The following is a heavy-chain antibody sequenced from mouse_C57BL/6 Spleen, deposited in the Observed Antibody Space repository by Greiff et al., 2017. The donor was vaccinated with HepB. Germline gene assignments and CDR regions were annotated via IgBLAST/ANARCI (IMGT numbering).Heavy chain of an antibody. V-gene: IGHV1-54*01. J-gene: IGHJ4*01. D-gene: IGHD2-4*01. Sequence: VQLQQSGAELVRPGTSVKVSCKASGYAFTNYLIEWVKQRPGQGLEWIGVINPGSGGTNYNEKFKGKATLTADKSSSTAYMQLSSLTSEDSAVYFCARSYDYDTYYAMDYWGQGTSVTVSS. CDR1: GYAFTNYL. CDR3: ARSYDYDTYYAMDY. CDR2: INPGSGGT.